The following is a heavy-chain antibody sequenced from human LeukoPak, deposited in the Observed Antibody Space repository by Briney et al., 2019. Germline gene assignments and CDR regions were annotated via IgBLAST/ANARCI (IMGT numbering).Heavy chain of an antibody. J-gene: IGHJ4*02. CDR3: ARDIGYDSSGYL. V-gene: IGHV3-30-3*01. CDR2: ISYDGSNK. CDR1: GFTFSSYA. Sequence: PGGSLRLSCAASGFTFSSYAMHWVRQAPGKGLEWVAVISYDGSNKYYADSVKGRFTISRDNSKNTLYLQMNSLRAEDTAVYYCARDIGYDSSGYLWGQGTLVTVSS. D-gene: IGHD3-22*01.